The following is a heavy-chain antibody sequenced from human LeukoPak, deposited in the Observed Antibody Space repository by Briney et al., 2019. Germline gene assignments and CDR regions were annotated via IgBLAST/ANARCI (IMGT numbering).Heavy chain of an antibody. J-gene: IGHJ3*02. D-gene: IGHD3-9*01. Sequence: SETLSLTCTVSGGSISSSSYYWGWIRQPPGKGLEWIGSFYFSGSAYYNPSLESRITVSVDTSKNQFSLKPTSVTAADTAVYYCARQHEILTGYAFDIWGHGTMVTVSS. CDR1: GGSISSSSYY. V-gene: IGHV4-39*01. CDR2: FYFSGSA. CDR3: ARQHEILTGYAFDI.